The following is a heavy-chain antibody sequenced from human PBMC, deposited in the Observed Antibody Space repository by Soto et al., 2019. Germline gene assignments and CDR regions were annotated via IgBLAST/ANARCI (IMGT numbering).Heavy chain of an antibody. Sequence: DVQLVESGGGLVKPGGSLRLSCAASGFNFHTYTMTWVRQAPGKGLEWVSYISGTSETIFYADSVKGRFTISRDNAKNSLYLQLKSLRDEETAVYYCATGYCRSDNCHFTHWGQGTLVIVSS. J-gene: IGHJ4*02. V-gene: IGHV3-48*02. CDR1: GFNFHTYT. D-gene: IGHD2-2*03. CDR3: ATGYCRSDNCHFTH. CDR2: ISGTSETI.